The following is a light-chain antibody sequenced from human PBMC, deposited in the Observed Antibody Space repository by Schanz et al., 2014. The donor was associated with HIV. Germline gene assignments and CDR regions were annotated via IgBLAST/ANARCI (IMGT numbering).Light chain of an antibody. CDR2: DVS. CDR1: SSDVGGYKY. J-gene: IGLJ2*01. CDR3: SSHAGSDNVGI. Sequence: QFALTQPRSVSGSPGQPVTISCTGTSSDVGGYKYVSWYQQHPGKAPKVMIYDVSKRPSGVPDRFSGSKSGNTASLTVSGLQAEDEADYYCSSHAGSDNVGIFGGGTKLTVL. V-gene: IGLV2-11*01.